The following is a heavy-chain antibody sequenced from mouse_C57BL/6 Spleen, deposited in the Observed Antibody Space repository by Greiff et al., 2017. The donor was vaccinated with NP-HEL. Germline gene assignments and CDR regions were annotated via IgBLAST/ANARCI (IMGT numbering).Heavy chain of an antibody. CDR2: INPSSGYT. J-gene: IGHJ3*01. D-gene: IGHD2-4*01. Sequence: VQLQQSGAELARPGASVKMSCKASGYTFTSYTMPWVKQRPGQGLEWIGYINPSSGYTKYNQKFKDKATLTADKSSSTAYMQLSSLTSEDSAVYYCARDYDYDVAWFAYWGQGTLVTVSA. CDR1: GYTFTSYT. V-gene: IGHV1-4*01. CDR3: ARDYDYDVAWFAY.